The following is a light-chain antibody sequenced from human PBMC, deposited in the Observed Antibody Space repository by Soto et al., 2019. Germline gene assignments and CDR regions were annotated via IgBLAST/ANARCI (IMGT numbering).Light chain of an antibody. CDR2: GAS. J-gene: IGKJ1*01. V-gene: IGKV3-20*01. CDR3: QQYGSSGT. Sequence: EIVLTQSPGTLSLSPGERATLSCRASQSVSNNYLAWYLQKPGQAPRLLIYGASNRATGIPDRFSGSGSGTDFTLTISRLEPEVFAVYYCQQYGSSGTFGQGTKVEIK. CDR1: QSVSNNY.